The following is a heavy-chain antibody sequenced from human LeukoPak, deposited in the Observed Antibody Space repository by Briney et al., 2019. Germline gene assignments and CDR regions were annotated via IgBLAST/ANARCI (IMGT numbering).Heavy chain of an antibody. CDR1: GFTFRSYA. V-gene: IGHV3-15*04. CDR2: IASKTDGGTT. Sequence: PGGSLRLSCAGSGFTFRSYAMHWVRQAPGKGLEWVGRIASKTDGGTTDYAAPVKGRFTISRDDSKNTLFLQMNSLKTEDTAVYYCTTGIRGDCGQGTLVTVSS. CDR3: TTGIRGD. J-gene: IGHJ4*02.